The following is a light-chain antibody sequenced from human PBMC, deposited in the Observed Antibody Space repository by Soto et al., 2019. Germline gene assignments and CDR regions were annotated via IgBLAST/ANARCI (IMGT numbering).Light chain of an antibody. CDR3: IQDFISPLT. J-gene: IGKJ1*01. V-gene: IGKV1-6*01. Sequence: AIQMTQSPSSLSASLGARVTITCRASQGIRGDLGWYQQKPGKAPKLLISATSTLQSGVPSRFSGRGSGTNFTLTISSLQPEDFATYYCIQDFISPLTVGQGTKVDIK. CDR1: QGIRGD. CDR2: ATS.